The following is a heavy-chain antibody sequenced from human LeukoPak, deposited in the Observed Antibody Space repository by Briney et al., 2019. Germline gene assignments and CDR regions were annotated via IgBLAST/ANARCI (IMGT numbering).Heavy chain of an antibody. J-gene: IGHJ5*02. CDR3: ARATEYEYYDFPPRWFAP. D-gene: IGHD3-3*01. CDR2: IYSGGST. Sequence: GGSLRLSCAASGFTVSSNYMSWVRQAPGKGLEWVSVIYSGGSTYYADSVKGRFTISRDNSKNTLYLQMNSLRAEDTAVYYCARATEYEYYDFPPRWFAPGGQGTRVTVSS. V-gene: IGHV3-53*01. CDR1: GFTVSSNY.